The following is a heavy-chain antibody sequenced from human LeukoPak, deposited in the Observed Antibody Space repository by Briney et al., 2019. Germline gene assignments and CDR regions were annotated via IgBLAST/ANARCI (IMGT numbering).Heavy chain of an antibody. CDR3: ARGYCSGGNCYHFDY. V-gene: IGHV3-53*01. CDR2: IYSGGTT. Sequence: GGSLRLSCAASGFTVSSNYMSWVRQAPGKGLEWVSVIYSGGTTYYACSVQGRFTLSRDNSKNTLYLQMNSLRAEDTAVYYCARGYCSGGNCYHFDYWGQGALVTVSS. CDR1: GFTVSSNY. D-gene: IGHD2-15*01. J-gene: IGHJ4*02.